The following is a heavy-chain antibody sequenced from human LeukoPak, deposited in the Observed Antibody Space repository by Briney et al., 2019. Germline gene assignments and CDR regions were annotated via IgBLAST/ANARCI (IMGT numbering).Heavy chain of an antibody. CDR1: GFTFGTYA. CDR3: AKDFGARHYFDY. Sequence: GGSLRLSCAASGFTFGTYAMSWVRQAPGKGLEWVSSISDSGGSTYYADSLKGRFTISRDNSRNTLYLQMNSLRAEDTAAYYCAKDFGARHYFDYWGQGTLVTVSS. J-gene: IGHJ4*02. CDR2: ISDSGGST. D-gene: IGHD3-3*01. V-gene: IGHV3-23*01.